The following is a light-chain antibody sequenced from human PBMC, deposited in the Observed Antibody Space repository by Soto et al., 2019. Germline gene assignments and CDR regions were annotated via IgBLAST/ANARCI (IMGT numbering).Light chain of an antibody. V-gene: IGKV3D-20*02. CDR1: QSVSYY. CDR3: QHRNNWPIT. CDR2: DAS. J-gene: IGKJ5*01. Sequence: EIVLTQSPGTLSLSPGERATLSCRASQSVSYYLAWYQQKPGQAPRLLIYDASSRATGVPDRFSGSGSGTDFTLTISRLEPEDFAVYYCQHRNNWPITFGQGTRLEIK.